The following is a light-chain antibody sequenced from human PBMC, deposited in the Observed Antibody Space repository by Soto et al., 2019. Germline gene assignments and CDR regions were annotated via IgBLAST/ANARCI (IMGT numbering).Light chain of an antibody. Sequence: EIVLTQSPGTLSLSPGERATLSCRASQSVTNNYLAWFQQKPGQAPRLLIYGASSRATGIPDRFSGSGSGTDFTLSISRLGPEDFAVYYCQQYDTSPWTFGQGTNVEVK. J-gene: IGKJ1*01. V-gene: IGKV3-20*01. CDR1: QSVTNNY. CDR3: QQYDTSPWT. CDR2: GAS.